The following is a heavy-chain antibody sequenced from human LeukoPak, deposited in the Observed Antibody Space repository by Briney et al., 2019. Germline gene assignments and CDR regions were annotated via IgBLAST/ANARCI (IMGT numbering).Heavy chain of an antibody. CDR3: ARDGSGWYDSSGYYYAN. CDR1: GFTFSSYG. V-gene: IGHV3-21*01. Sequence: SGRSLRLSCAASGFTFSSYGMHWVRQAPGKGLEWVSSISSSSSYIYYADSVKGRFTISRDNTKNSLYLQMNSLRAEDTAVYYCARDGSGWYDSSGYYYANWGQGTLVTVSS. D-gene: IGHD3-22*01. J-gene: IGHJ4*02. CDR2: ISSSSSYI.